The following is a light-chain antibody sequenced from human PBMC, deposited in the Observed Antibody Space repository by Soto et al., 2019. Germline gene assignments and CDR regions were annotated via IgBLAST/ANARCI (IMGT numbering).Light chain of an antibody. J-gene: IGLJ3*02. CDR1: NSNTGNNY. CDR3: GTWDDSLSAVL. V-gene: IGLV1-51*01. Sequence: QSVLTQPPSVSAAPGQKVSISCSGRNSNTGNNYVSWYQQVPGTAPKLLIYDNNERPSGIPDRFSGSKSGTSATLGIAGLQTGDEAVYFCGTWDDSLSAVLFGGGTKLTVL. CDR2: DNN.